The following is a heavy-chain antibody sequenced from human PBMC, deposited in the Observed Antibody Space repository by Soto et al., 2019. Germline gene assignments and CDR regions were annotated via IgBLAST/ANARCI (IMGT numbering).Heavy chain of an antibody. V-gene: IGHV5-10-1*01. J-gene: IGHJ6*02. CDR2: IDPSDSYT. Sequence: GESLKISCKGSGYSFTSYWITWVRQMPGKGLEWMGRIDPSDSYTNYSPSFQGHVTISADKSISTAYLQWSSLKASDTAMYYCARQGYCSGGSCYSVNYYYGMDVWGQGTTVTVSS. D-gene: IGHD2-15*01. CDR3: ARQGYCSGGSCYSVNYYYGMDV. CDR1: GYSFTSYW.